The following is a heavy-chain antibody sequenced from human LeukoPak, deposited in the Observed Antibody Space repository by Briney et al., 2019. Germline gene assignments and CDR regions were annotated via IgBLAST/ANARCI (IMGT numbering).Heavy chain of an antibody. J-gene: IGHJ4*02. D-gene: IGHD2-21*01. CDR1: GFTFSDYY. V-gene: IGHV3-11*01. CDR2: ISSSGSTI. CDR3: ASFGISWRSSY. Sequence: GGSLRLSCAASGFTFSDYYMSWIRQAPGKGLEWVPYISSSGSTIYYADSVKGRFTISRDNVNNMLYLHMNSLRAEDTAVYYCASFGISWRSSYWGQGTLVTVSS.